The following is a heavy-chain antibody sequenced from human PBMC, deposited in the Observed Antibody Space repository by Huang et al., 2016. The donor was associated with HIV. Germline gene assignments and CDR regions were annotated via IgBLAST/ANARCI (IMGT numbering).Heavy chain of an antibody. CDR1: GFTFSSYS. J-gene: IGHJ6*03. CDR3: VRGKAMPGIYYYYMDV. D-gene: IGHD2-2*01. V-gene: IGHV3-30-3*01. Sequence: QVQLVESGGGVVQPGRSLRLSCAASGFTFSSYSFHWVRQAPGKGLGGVADIVYVESDKPYADAGKGRFTISRDSSKNTLYLQMNTLRAEDTAVYYCVRGKAMPGIYYYYMDVWGKGTTVTVSS. CDR2: IVYVESDK.